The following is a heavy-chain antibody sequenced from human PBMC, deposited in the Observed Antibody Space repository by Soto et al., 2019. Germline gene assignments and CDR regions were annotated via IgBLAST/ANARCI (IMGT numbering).Heavy chain of an antibody. CDR1: G. V-gene: IGHV2-26*01. CDR3: ARIPHYYYYYMDV. J-gene: IGHJ6*03. CDR2: IFSNDEK. Sequence: GVSWIRQPPGKALEWLAHIFSNDEKSYSTSLKSRLTISKDTSKSQVVLTMTNMDPVDTATYYCARIPHYYYYYMDVWGKGTTVTVSS.